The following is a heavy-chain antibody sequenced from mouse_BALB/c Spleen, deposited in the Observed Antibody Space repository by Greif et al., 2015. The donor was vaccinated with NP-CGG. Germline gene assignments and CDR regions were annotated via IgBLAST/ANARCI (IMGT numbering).Heavy chain of an antibody. CDR2: IWAGGST. V-gene: IGHV2-9*02. Sequence: VKLVESGPGLVAPSQSLSITCTVSGFSLTSYGVHWVRQPPGKGLEWLGVIWAGGSTNYNSALMSRLSISKDNSKSQVFLRMNSLQTDDTAMYYCARVYGRLYSDYWGQGTTLTVSS. CDR3: ARVYGRLYSDY. D-gene: IGHD1-1*02. J-gene: IGHJ2*01. CDR1: GFSLTSYG.